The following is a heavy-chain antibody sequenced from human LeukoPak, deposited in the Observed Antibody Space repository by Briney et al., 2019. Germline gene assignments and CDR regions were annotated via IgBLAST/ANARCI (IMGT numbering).Heavy chain of an antibody. Sequence: PSQTLSLTCTVSGGSISNYYWSWIRQPPGKGLEWIGYIYYSGSTYYNPSLKSRVTISVDTSKNLFSLKLSSVTAADTAVYYCARGSWYFDYWGQGTLVTVSS. CDR1: GGSISNYY. CDR2: IYYSGST. D-gene: IGHD6-13*01. V-gene: IGHV4-59*01. J-gene: IGHJ4*02. CDR3: ARGSWYFDY.